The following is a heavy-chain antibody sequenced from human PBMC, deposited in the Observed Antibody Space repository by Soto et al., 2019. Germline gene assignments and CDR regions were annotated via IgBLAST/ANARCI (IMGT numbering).Heavy chain of an antibody. CDR3: SRSLDS. Sequence: GGSLRLSCSASGFTFSNHWMDWVRQAPGKGLEWVANINQDGSEEHYVDSVKGRFTISRDNAKNSLYLQMSSLPAEDSALYYCSRSLDSWGQGTLVTVYS. J-gene: IGHJ4*02. CDR2: INQDGSEE. V-gene: IGHV3-7*01. CDR1: GFTFSNHW.